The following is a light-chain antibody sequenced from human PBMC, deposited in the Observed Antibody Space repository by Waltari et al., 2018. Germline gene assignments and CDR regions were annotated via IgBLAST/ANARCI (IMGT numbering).Light chain of an antibody. V-gene: IGKV2-28*01. J-gene: IGKJ5*01. Sequence: DIVMTQSPLSMPVTPGEPASISCRYSQSLLHSNGYNYLDWYVKKPGQSPQLMIYLASNLASGRPDRFIGSGSGTDFTLKISRVEAVDVGIYYCMQGLQIPDTFGQGTRLEIK. CDR2: LAS. CDR3: MQGLQIPDT. CDR1: QSLLHSNGYNY.